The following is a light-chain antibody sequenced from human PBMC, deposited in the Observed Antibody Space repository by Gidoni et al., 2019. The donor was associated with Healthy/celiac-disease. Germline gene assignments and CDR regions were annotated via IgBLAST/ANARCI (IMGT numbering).Light chain of an antibody. Sequence: EIVMTQSTATLSVSPGERATLSCRASQSVSSNLAWYQQKPGQAPRLRIYVASTRATGIPARFSGSGSGTEFTLTLRRLQSEAFAVYYCPQYNNWPPWTFGQGTKVDIK. CDR3: PQYNNWPPWT. J-gene: IGKJ1*01. CDR2: VAS. V-gene: IGKV3-15*01. CDR1: QSVSSN.